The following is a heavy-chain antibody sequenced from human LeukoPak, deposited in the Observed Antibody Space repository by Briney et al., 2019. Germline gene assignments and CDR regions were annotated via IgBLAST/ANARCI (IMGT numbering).Heavy chain of an antibody. Sequence: GASVKVSCKASGYTFTTYYMHWVRQAPGQGLEWMGWINTNTGNPTYAQGFTGRFVFSLDTSVSTAYLQISSLKAEDTAVYYCARALRSGYSYGTKDFDYWGQGTLVTVSS. V-gene: IGHV7-4-1*02. CDR1: GYTFTTYY. CDR2: INTNTGNP. D-gene: IGHD5-18*01. J-gene: IGHJ4*02. CDR3: ARALRSGYSYGTKDFDY.